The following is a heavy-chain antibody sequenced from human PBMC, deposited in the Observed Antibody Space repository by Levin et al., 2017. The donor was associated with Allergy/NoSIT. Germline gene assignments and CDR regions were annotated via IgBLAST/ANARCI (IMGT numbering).Heavy chain of an antibody. CDR3: ARGTRVPDY. V-gene: IGHV3-11*05. CDR1: GFTFSDYY. CDR2: ISSSSSYA. Sequence: GESLKISCAVSGFTFSDYYMSWIRQAPGKGLEWVSFISSSSSYAVYADSVKCRFTISRDNAKNSLYLQVNSLRVEDTAVYYCARGTRVPDYWGQGTLVTVSS. J-gene: IGHJ4*02.